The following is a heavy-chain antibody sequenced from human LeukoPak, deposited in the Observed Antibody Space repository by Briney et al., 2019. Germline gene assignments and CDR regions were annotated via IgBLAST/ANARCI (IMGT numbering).Heavy chain of an antibody. CDR2: TYYSGST. CDR3: ARVRAVRGDKGFDY. J-gene: IGHJ4*02. V-gene: IGHV4-34*01. Sequence: SETLSLTCAVYGGSFSGYYWSWIRQPPGKGLEWIGSTYYSGSTYYNPSLKSRVTISVDTSKNQFSLKLSSVTAADTAVYYCARVRAVRGDKGFDYWGQGTLVTVSS. CDR1: GGSFSGYY. D-gene: IGHD3-10*01.